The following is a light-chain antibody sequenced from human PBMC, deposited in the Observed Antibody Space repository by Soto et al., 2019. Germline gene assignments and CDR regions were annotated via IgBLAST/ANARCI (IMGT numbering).Light chain of an antibody. CDR1: SSNIGSNY. Sequence: QAVVTQPPSASGTPGQRVTISCSGSSSNIGSNYVYWYQQLPGTAPKLLFYRNNQRPSGVPDRFSGSKSGTSASLAISGLRSEDEADSYCAAWDDSLSGPVFGGGTKVTVL. J-gene: IGLJ3*02. CDR2: RNN. V-gene: IGLV1-47*01. CDR3: AAWDDSLSGPV.